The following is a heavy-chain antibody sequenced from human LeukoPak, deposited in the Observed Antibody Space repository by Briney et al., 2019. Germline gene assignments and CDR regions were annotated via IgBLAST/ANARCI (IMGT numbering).Heavy chain of an antibody. J-gene: IGHJ4*02. CDR3: ARAVYRSGGYYFDY. D-gene: IGHD6-19*01. V-gene: IGHV3-30*09. Sequence: PGGSLRLSCAASGFTFSSYAMQWVRQAPGKGLEWVAVISYDGSDKNYADSVKGRFAISRDNSKNTLYLQMNSPRADDTAVYYCARAVYRSGGYYFDYWGQGTLVIVSS. CDR1: GFTFSSYA. CDR2: ISYDGSDK.